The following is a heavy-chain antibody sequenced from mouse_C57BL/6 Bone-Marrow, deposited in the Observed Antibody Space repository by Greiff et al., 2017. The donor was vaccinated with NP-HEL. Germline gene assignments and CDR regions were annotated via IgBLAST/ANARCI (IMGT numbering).Heavy chain of an antibody. J-gene: IGHJ1*03. CDR2: IWRGGST. V-gene: IGHV2-5*01. CDR3: AKNFPGYYGSSYWYFDV. Sequence: VQLQQSGPGLVQPSQSLSITCTVSGFSLTSYGVHWVRQSPGKGLEWLGVIWRGGSTDYNAAFMSRLSITKDNSKSQVFFKMNSLQAYDTAIYYCAKNFPGYYGSSYWYFDVWGTGTTVTVSS. CDR1: GFSLTSYG. D-gene: IGHD1-1*01.